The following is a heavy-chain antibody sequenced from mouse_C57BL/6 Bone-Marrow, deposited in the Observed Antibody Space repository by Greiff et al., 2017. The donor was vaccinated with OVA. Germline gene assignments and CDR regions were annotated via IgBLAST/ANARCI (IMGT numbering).Heavy chain of an antibody. D-gene: IGHD1-1*01. CDR2: IYPGSGST. V-gene: IGHV1-55*01. CDR3: ASSSFDYGSSEGDY. J-gene: IGHJ2*01. Sequence: QVQLQQSGAELVKPGASVKMSCKASGYTFTSYWITWVKQRPGQGLEWIGDIYPGSGSTNYNEKFKSKATLTVDTSSSTAYMQLSSLTSEDSAVYYCASSSFDYGSSEGDYWGQGTTLTVSS. CDR1: GYTFTSYW.